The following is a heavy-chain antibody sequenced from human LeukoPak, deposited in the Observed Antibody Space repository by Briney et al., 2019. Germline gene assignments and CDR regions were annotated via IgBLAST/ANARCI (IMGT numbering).Heavy chain of an antibody. D-gene: IGHD2-21*01. V-gene: IGHV4-39*01. CDR1: GGSISSSNYY. Sequence: PTESLSLTCTVSGGSISSSNYYRGWIRQPPGKGLEWIANIYYSGSTYYKPCIKTRVTISVDTSKNQFSLKLTSVTAADTAVYYCARHASVDGNWPRPLDYWGQGSLVTVSS. J-gene: IGHJ4*02. CDR3: ARHASVDGNWPRPLDY. CDR2: IYYSGST.